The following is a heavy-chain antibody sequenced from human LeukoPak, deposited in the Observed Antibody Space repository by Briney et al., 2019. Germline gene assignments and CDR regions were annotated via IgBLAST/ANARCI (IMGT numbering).Heavy chain of an antibody. J-gene: IGHJ4*02. CDR2: ISSSSSYI. CDR3: ARGWQGDYFDY. CDR1: RFTFSSYS. V-gene: IGHV3-21*01. Sequence: GGSLRLSCAASRFTFSSYSMNWVRQAPGKGLEWVSSISSSSSYIYYADSVKGRFTISRDNAKNSLYLQMNSLRAEDTAVYYCARGWQGDYFDYWGQGTLVTVSS. D-gene: IGHD5-24*01.